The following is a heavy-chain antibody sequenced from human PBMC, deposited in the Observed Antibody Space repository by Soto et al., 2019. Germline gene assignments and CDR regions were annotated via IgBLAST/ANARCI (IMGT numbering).Heavy chain of an antibody. CDR2: ISSSGAYL. CDR3: AREKGGTPVTTVDY. J-gene: IGHJ4*02. D-gene: IGHD4-4*01. Sequence: GGSLRLSCAASGFALSTYSMNWFRPGPGKGLEWVSSISSSGAYLYYADSVEGRFTISRDNAKNSLYLQMNSLRAEDTAVYFCAREKGGTPVTTVDYWGQGTLVTVSS. V-gene: IGHV3-21*01. CDR1: GFALSTYS.